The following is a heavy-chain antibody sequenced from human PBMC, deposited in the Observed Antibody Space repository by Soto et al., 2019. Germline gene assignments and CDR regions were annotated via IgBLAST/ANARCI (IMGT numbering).Heavy chain of an antibody. CDR3: ARGYRRYRTVGSYPTGPYFDY. J-gene: IGHJ4*02. Sequence: PSETLSLTCAVYGGSFSGYYWSWIRQPPGKGLEWIGEINHSGSTNYNPSLKSRVTISVDTSKNQFSLKLSSVTAADTAVYYCARGYRRYRTVGSYPTGPYFDYWGQGTLVTV. V-gene: IGHV4-34*01. CDR2: INHSGST. CDR1: GGSFSGYY. D-gene: IGHD1-26*01.